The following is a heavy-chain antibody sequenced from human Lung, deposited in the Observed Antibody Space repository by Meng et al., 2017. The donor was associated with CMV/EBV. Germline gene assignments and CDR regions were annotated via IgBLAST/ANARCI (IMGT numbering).Heavy chain of an antibody. V-gene: IGHV4-39*01. CDR1: GGSISSSSYY. CDR3: AGPCIVVVPAAICPMDV. Sequence: GSXRLXCTVSGGSISSSSYYWGWIRQPPGKGLEWIGSIYYSGSTCYNPSLKSRVTISVDTSKNQFSLKLSSVTAADTDVYSCAGPCIVVVPAAICPMDVXGQGXTVTVSS. CDR2: IYYSGST. J-gene: IGHJ6*02. D-gene: IGHD2-2*01.